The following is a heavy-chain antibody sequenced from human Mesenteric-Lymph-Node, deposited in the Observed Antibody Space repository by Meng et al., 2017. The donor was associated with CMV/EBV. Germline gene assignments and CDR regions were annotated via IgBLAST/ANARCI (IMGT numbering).Heavy chain of an antibody. Sequence: ASVKVSCKASGYTFSAYYMHWVRRASGQGLEWMGWINPNNGDTHYAQKFQGRVTMTRDTSISTVYMELSRLKSGDTAVYYCVRGGYCSSANCYPFDSWGRGTLVTVSS. CDR2: INPNNGDT. CDR1: GYTFSAYY. CDR3: VRGGYCSSANCYPFDS. J-gene: IGHJ4*02. D-gene: IGHD2-2*01. V-gene: IGHV1-2*02.